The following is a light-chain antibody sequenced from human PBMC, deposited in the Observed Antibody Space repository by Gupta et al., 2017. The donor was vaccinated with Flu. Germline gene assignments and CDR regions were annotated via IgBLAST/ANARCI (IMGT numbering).Light chain of an antibody. V-gene: IGKV3-20*01. CDR3: HQYLNSPG. CDR1: QTVSSTY. CDR2: GAS. J-gene: IGKJ1*01. Sequence: EIVLTQSPGTLSLSPGERATLSCRASQTVSSTYLAWYQQKPGQAPRLLIYGASNRATDIPDRFAGSGSGTDFTLTISRREPGDSAIYYWHQYLNSPGFGQGTKVEIK.